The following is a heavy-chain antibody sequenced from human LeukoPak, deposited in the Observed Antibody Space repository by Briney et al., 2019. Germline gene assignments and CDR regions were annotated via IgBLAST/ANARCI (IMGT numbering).Heavy chain of an antibody. CDR2: ISSSSSYI. V-gene: IGHV3-21*01. D-gene: IGHD6-19*01. CDR3: ARGNYSSGWYYFDY. Sequence: AGGSLRLSCAASGFTFSSYSMNWVRQAPGKGLEWVSSISSSSSYIYYADSVKGRFTISRDNAKNSLYLQVNSLRAEDTAVYYCARGNYSSGWYYFDYWGQGTLVTVSS. J-gene: IGHJ4*02. CDR1: GFTFSSYS.